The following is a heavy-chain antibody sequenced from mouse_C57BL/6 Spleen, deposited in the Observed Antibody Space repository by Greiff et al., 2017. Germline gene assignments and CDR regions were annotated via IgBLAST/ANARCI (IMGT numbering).Heavy chain of an antibody. CDR2: IWSGGST. Sequence: VKLVESGPGLVQPSQSLSITCTVSGFSLTSYGVHWVRQSPGKGLEWLGVIWSGGSTDYNAAFISRLSISKDNSKSQVFFKMNSLQADDTAIYYCARDGYPLYYAMDYWGQGTSVTVSS. CDR3: ARDGYPLYYAMDY. D-gene: IGHD2-3*01. J-gene: IGHJ4*01. CDR1: GFSLTSYG. V-gene: IGHV2-2*01.